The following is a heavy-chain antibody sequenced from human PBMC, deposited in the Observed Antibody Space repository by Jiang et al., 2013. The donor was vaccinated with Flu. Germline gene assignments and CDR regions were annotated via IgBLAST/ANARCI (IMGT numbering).Heavy chain of an antibody. CDR1: KMG. V-gene: IGHV2-26*01. CDR2: IVSDGEK. D-gene: IGHD3-10*01. J-gene: IGHJ4*02. Sequence: KMGVSWIRQPPGKALEWLAHIVSDGEKSYSPSXGTRVSISKDTSKSQVVLTMTNMVPMDTATYFCARNIDYYGSGAYDYWGQGILVTVSS. CDR3: ARNIDYYGSGAYDY.